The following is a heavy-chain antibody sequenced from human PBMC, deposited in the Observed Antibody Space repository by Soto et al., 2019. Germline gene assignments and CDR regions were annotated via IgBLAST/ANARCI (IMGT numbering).Heavy chain of an antibody. Sequence: PSETLSLTSTVSGGSISSSSYYWGWIRQPPGKGLEWIGSIYYSGSTYYNPSLKSRVTISVDTSKNQFSLKLSSVTAADTAVYYCMLGSGWKDLDYRGQGTLVTVS. V-gene: IGHV4-39*01. CDR3: MLGSGWKDLDY. D-gene: IGHD3-22*01. CDR1: GGSISSSSYY. J-gene: IGHJ4*02. CDR2: IYYSGST.